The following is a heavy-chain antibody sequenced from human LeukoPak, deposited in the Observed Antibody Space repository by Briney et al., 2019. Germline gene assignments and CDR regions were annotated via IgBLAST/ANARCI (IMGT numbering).Heavy chain of an antibody. CDR3: ARAGTGSRNTFDI. D-gene: IGHD3/OR15-3a*01. CDR1: GFTFSTYW. V-gene: IGHV3-74*01. CDR2: IKTDGSNT. Sequence: GGSLRLSCAASGFTFSTYWMHWVRQAPGKGLVWVSRIKTDGSNTGYADSVKGRFTISRDNAKNTLYLQMNSLRAEDTAVYYCARAGTGSRNTFDIWGQGTMVTVSS. J-gene: IGHJ3*02.